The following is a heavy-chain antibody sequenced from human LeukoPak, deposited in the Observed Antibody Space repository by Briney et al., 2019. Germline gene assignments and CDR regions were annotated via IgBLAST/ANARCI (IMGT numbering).Heavy chain of an antibody. CDR2: FSGASTT. CDR1: GFTFTSYA. V-gene: IGHV3-23*01. Sequence: GGSLRLSCAASGFTFTSYAMSWVRQAPGKGLEWVSTFSGASTTSYADAVKGRVTISRDNSKNILYLQLNSLRAEDTAVYYCARVVGYGHPFDYWGQGTLVTVSS. CDR3: ARVVGYGHPFDY. D-gene: IGHD5-18*01. J-gene: IGHJ4*02.